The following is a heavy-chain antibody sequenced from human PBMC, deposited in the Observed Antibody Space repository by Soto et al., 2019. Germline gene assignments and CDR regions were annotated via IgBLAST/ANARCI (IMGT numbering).Heavy chain of an antibody. CDR3: ARDRVRYSGSYYPSDY. J-gene: IGHJ4*02. CDR1: GFTFSSYA. D-gene: IGHD1-26*01. V-gene: IGHV3-30-3*01. Sequence: SLRLSCAASGFTFSSYAMHWVRQAPGKGLEWVAVISYDGSNKYYADSVRGRFTISRDNSKNTLYLQMNSLRAEDTAVYYCARDRVRYSGSYYPSDYWGQGTLVTVSS. CDR2: ISYDGSNK.